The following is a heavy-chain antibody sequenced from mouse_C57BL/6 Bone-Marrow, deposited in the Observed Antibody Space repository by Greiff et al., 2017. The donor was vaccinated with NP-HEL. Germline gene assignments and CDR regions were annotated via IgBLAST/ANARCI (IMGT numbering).Heavy chain of an antibody. V-gene: IGHV1-69*01. J-gene: IGHJ2*01. CDR3: ATGIYDGPY. CDR1: GYTFTSYW. D-gene: IGHD2-3*01. CDR2: IDPSDSYT. Sequence: VQLQQSGAELVMPGASVKLSCKASGYTFTSYWMHWVKQRPGQGLEWIGEIDPSDSYTNYNQKFKGKATLTVDKSSSTAYMQLGSLTSEDSAVYYCATGIYDGPYWGQGTTLTVSS.